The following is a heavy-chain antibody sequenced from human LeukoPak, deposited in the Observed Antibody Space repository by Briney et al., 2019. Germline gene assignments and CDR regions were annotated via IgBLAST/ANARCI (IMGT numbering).Heavy chain of an antibody. CDR2: IYYSGST. CDR1: GGSISSYY. J-gene: IGHJ6*03. Sequence: SETLSLTCTVSGGSISSYYWNWIRQPPGKGLEWIGYIYYSGSTNYNPSSRGRVTISVDTSKNQFSLKLSSVTAADTAVYYCARGRRNLQSRAYYYYYYMDVWGKGTTVTVSS. V-gene: IGHV4-59*12. D-gene: IGHD1-14*01. CDR3: ARGRRNLQSRAYYYYYYMDV.